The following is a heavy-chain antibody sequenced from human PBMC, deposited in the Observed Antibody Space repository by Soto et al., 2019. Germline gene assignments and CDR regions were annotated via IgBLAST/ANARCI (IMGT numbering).Heavy chain of an antibody. Sequence: SVKVSCKASGGTFSSYAISWVRQAPGQGLEWMGGIIPIFGTANYAQKFQGRVTITADESTSTAYMELSSLRSEDTAVYYCARACITIFGVVIGYYYGMDVWGQGTKVTVSS. CDR2: IIPIFGTA. CDR3: ARACITIFGVVIGYYYGMDV. D-gene: IGHD3-3*01. CDR1: GGTFSSYA. V-gene: IGHV1-69*13. J-gene: IGHJ6*02.